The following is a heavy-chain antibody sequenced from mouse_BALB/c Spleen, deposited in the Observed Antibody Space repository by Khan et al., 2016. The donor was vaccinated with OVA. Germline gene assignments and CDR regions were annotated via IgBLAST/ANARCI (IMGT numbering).Heavy chain of an antibody. Sequence: QVRLQQSGPELVKPGASVRISCKASGFIFTSYYINWVKQRPGQGLEWIGWIYPGNLNTKYNEKFKDKATLTADKSSNTAYMQLSSLTSEDSAVYFCAREGYYGNYRAWFAYWGQGTLVAVSA. CDR3: AREGYYGNYRAWFAY. CDR1: GFIFTSYY. J-gene: IGHJ3*01. V-gene: IGHV1S56*01. CDR2: IYPGNLNT. D-gene: IGHD2-1*01.